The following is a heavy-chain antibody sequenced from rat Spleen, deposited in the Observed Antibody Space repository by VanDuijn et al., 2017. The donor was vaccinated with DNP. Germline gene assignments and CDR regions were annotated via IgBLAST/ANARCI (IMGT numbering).Heavy chain of an antibody. V-gene: IGHV5-17*01. CDR2: IGSDGSRT. CDR1: GFTFSDYA. Sequence: EVQLVESGGGLVQPGGSLKLSCAASGFTFSDYAMAWVRQAPKKGLEWVATIGSDGSRTYFRDSVKGRFTISRDNAKSTLYLQMDSLRSEDTATYYCARRATPFDYWGQGVMVTVSS. CDR3: ARRATPFDY. D-gene: IGHD1-10*01. J-gene: IGHJ2*01.